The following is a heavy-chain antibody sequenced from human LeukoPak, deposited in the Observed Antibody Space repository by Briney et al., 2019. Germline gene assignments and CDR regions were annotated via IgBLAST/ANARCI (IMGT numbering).Heavy chain of an antibody. CDR1: GFTLNNYA. Sequence: GGSLRLSCAASGFTLNNYAVNWVRQAPGKGLQWVSGISVTGSTTYYADSVKGRFTISRDNSKNSLYLQMNRLRAEDTAVYFCAKASTSGFDYFDSWGPGTLVTVSS. J-gene: IGHJ4*02. CDR2: ISVTGSTT. CDR3: AKASTSGFDYFDS. D-gene: IGHD5-12*01. V-gene: IGHV3-23*01.